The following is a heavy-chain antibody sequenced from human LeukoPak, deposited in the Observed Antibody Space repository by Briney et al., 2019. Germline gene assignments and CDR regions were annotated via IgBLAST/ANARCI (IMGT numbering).Heavy chain of an antibody. CDR2: INPSGGST. CDR1: GYTFTSYY. V-gene: IGHV1-46*01. D-gene: IGHD4-23*01. Sequence: GASVKVSCKASGYTFTSYYMHWVRQAPGQGLEWMGIINPSGGSTSYAQKFQGRVTMTRDTSTSTVYMELSSLRSEDTAVYYCARVAEPFAPVVRAHFDYWGQGTLVTVSS. CDR3: ARVAEPFAPVVRAHFDY. J-gene: IGHJ4*02.